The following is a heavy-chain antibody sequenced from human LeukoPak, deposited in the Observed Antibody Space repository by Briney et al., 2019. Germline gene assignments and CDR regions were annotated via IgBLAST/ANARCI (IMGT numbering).Heavy chain of an antibody. CDR2: IIPIFGTA. J-gene: IGHJ5*02. Sequence: GASVKVSCKASGYTFTSYYMHWVRQAPGQGLEWMGGIIPIFGTANYAQKFQGRVTITTDESTSTAYMELSSLRSEDTAVYYCARERDSGSYRWGQGTLVTVSS. V-gene: IGHV1-69*05. CDR1: GYTFTSYY. D-gene: IGHD1-26*01. CDR3: ARERDSGSYR.